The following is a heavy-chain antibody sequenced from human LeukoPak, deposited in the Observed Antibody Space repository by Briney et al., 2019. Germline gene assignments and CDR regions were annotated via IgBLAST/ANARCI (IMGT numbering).Heavy chain of an antibody. CDR2: IYSGGST. D-gene: IGHD1-7*01. J-gene: IGHJ4*02. CDR1: GFTVSSNY. CDR3: ASHGNWNYDPQFDY. V-gene: IGHV3-53*01. Sequence: GGSLRLSCAASGFTVSSNYMSWVRQAPGKGLEWVSVIYSGGSTYYADSVKGRFTISRDNSKNTLYLQMNSLRAEDMAVYYCASHGNWNYDPQFDYWGQGTLVTVSS.